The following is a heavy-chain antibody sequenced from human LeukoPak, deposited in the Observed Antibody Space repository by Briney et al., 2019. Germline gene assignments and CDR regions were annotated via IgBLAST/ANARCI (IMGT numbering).Heavy chain of an antibody. D-gene: IGHD3-22*01. V-gene: IGHV2-5*02. Sequence: SGPTLVNPTQTLTPTCTFSGFSLSTSAVGVGWIRQPPGKALECLARIYWDDDKRYSPSLKSRLTITKDTSKNQVVLTMTNMDPVDTATYYCAHFEDYYDSSGKNYRNYFDYWGQGTLVTVSS. CDR3: AHFEDYYDSSGKNYRNYFDY. J-gene: IGHJ4*02. CDR2: IYWDDDK. CDR1: GFSLSTSAVG.